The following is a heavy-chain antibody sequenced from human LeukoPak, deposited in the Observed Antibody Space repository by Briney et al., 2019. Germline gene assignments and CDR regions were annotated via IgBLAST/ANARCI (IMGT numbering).Heavy chain of an antibody. V-gene: IGHV1-2*02. Sequence: ASVKVSCKASGYTFTGYYMHWVRQAPGQGLGWMGWINPNSGGTNYAQKFQGRVTMTRDTSISTAYMELSRLRSDDTAVYYCARGLYPGIAAAGTQAWGQGTLVTVSS. J-gene: IGHJ5*02. CDR2: INPNSGGT. CDR1: GYTFTGYY. D-gene: IGHD6-13*01. CDR3: ARGLYPGIAAAGTQA.